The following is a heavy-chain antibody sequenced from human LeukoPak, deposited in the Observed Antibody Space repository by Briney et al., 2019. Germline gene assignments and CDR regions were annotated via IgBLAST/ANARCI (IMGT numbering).Heavy chain of an antibody. J-gene: IGHJ6*03. CDR2: INPNSGGT. Sequence: ASVKVSCKASGYTFTGYYMHWVRQAPGQGLEWMGWINPNSGGTNYAQKFQGRVTMTRDTSISTAYMELSRLRSDDTAVYYCASRAGELLPFYYYYMDVWGKGTTVTVSS. D-gene: IGHD1-26*01. V-gene: IGHV1-2*02. CDR1: GYTFTGYY. CDR3: ASRAGELLPFYYYYMDV.